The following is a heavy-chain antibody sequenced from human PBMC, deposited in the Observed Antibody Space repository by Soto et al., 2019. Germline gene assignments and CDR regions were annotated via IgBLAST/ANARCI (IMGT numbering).Heavy chain of an antibody. J-gene: IGHJ4*02. D-gene: IGHD3-9*01. Sequence: ASVKVSCKAIGYSFTSHYMHWVRQAPGQGLEWMGTIYPGGVNIAYAQKFKGRVTISRDNSRNTLHLEMKRLRADDTAVYYCAKGSQYDILTAHHAFESWGQGTLVTVSS. V-gene: IGHV1-46*01. CDR1: GYSFTSHY. CDR3: AKGSQYDILTAHHAFES. CDR2: IYPGGVNI.